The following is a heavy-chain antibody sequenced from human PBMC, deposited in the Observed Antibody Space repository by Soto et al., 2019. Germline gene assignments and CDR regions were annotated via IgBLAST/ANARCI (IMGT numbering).Heavy chain of an antibody. J-gene: IGHJ5*02. D-gene: IGHD4-17*01. CDR3: ARTMTTSGWFDP. CDR1: GGPITSGGYS. Sequence: PSETLSLTCAVSGGPITSGGYSWSWIRQAPGKGLEWIGYIYHSGGTYYNPSLKSRVTLSIDRTKKQFSLKLKSVTAADTAVYFCARTMTTSGWFDPWGQGTLVTVSS. CDR2: IYHSGGT. V-gene: IGHV4-30-2*01.